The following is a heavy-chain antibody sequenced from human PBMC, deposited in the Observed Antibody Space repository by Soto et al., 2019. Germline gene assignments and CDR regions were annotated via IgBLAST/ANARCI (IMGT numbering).Heavy chain of an antibody. J-gene: IGHJ5*02. CDR3: ARVQVVGSNYHPNWFDP. CDR2: IYYSGST. D-gene: IGHD4-4*01. V-gene: IGHV4-31*03. Sequence: SETLSLTCTVSGGSISSGGYYWSWIRQHPGKGLEWIGYIYYSGSTYYNPSLKSRVTISVDTSKNQFSLKLSSVTAADTAVYYCARVQVVGSNYHPNWFDPWGQGTLVTVSS. CDR1: GGSISSGGYY.